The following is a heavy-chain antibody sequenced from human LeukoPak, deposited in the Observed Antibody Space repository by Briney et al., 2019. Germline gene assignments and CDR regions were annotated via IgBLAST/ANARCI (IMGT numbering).Heavy chain of an antibody. V-gene: IGHV1-69*13. CDR3: ARGKAARPDRSYYYYGMDV. J-gene: IGHJ6*02. D-gene: IGHD6-6*01. CDR2: IIPIFGTA. Sequence: ASVKVSCKASGGTFSSYAISWVRQAPGQGLEWMGGIIPIFGTANYAQKFQGRVTITADESTSTAYMELSSLRSEDTAVYYCARGKAARPDRSYYYYGMDVWGQGTTVTVSS. CDR1: GGTFSSYA.